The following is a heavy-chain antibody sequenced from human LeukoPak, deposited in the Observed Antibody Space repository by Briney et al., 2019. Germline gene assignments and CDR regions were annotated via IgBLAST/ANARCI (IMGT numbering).Heavy chain of an antibody. J-gene: IGHJ5*02. D-gene: IGHD6-19*01. CDR2: INSDGSSR. V-gene: IGHV3-74*01. CDR3: ARGLAVAGSSWFDP. Sequence: GGSLRLSCAASGFTFSSYWKHWVRQVSGKGLVRVSRINSDGSSRSYVDSVMGRFTISRDNAKNTLYLQLDSLRAEDTAVYYCARGLAVAGSSWFDPWGQGTFVSVSS. CDR1: GFTFSSYW.